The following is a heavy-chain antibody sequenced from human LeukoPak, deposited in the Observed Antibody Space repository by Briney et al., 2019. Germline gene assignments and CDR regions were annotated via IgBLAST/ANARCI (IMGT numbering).Heavy chain of an antibody. D-gene: IGHD6-19*01. J-gene: IGHJ4*02. CDR1: GFTFDDYA. CDR3: AKAEGYSSGWYPG. V-gene: IGHV3-9*01. Sequence: GGSLRLSCAASGFTFDDYAMHWVRQAPGKGQEWVSGISWNSGDIGYADSVKGRLTISRDNAKNSLYLQMNSLRAKDTALYYCAKAEGYSSGWYPGWGQGTLVTVSS. CDR2: ISWNSGDI.